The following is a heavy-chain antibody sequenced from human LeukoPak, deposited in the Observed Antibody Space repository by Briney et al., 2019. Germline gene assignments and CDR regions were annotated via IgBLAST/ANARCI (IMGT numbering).Heavy chain of an antibody. CDR2: IYYSGTT. D-gene: IGHD2-2*01. J-gene: IGHJ4*02. CDR1: GGSINSYY. CDR3: ARVKECSTTSCYGPHFDY. Sequence: SETLSLTCTVSGGSINSYYWSWIRQPPGKGLEWIGYIYYSGTTNYNPSLKSRVTISIDTSKNQFSLKLSSVTAADTAVYYCARVKECSTTSCYGPHFDYWGQGTLVTVSS. V-gene: IGHV4-59*12.